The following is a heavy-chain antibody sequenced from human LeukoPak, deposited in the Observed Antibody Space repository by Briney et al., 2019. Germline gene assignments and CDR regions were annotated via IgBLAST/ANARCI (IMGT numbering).Heavy chain of an antibody. CDR2: ISGGGSDT. CDR1: GFTFSGHG. J-gene: IGHJ4*02. V-gene: IGHV3-23*02. CDR3: AKGGAYGSGSYCVY. Sequence: GGSLRLSCAVSGFTFSGHGMHWVRQVPGKGLEWVASISGGGSDTYNEVAVKGRFTTSRDNYKSTLSLQMNSLRAEDTAVYYCAKGGAYGSGSYCVYWGQGTLVTVSS. D-gene: IGHD3-10*01.